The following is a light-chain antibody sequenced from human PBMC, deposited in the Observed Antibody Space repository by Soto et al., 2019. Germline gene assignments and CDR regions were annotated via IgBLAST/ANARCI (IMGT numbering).Light chain of an antibody. CDR3: QQHYNTPRT. CDR2: KAS. CDR1: QTISSW. Sequence: DLQMTQSPSTLSASVGDRVTITCRASQTISSWLAWYQPKPGKAPKVLSYKASSLASGVPSRFSGSGSATHFTLTISSLQPEDFATYYCQQHYNTPRTFGQGTKVDIK. V-gene: IGKV1-5*03. J-gene: IGKJ1*01.